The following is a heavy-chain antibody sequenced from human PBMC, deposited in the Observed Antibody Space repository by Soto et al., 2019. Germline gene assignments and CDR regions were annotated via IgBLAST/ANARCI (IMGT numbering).Heavy chain of an antibody. V-gene: IGHV5-51*01. CDR2: IYPGDSDT. J-gene: IGHJ6*02. CDR3: ARHSSYYDFWSGSLRQAEGDYYYGMDV. D-gene: IGHD3-3*01. Sequence: GESLKISCKGSGYSFTSYWIGWVRQMPGKGLEWMGIIYPGDSDTRYSPSFQGQVTISADKSIGTAYLQWSSLKASDTAMYYCARHSSYYDFWSGSLRQAEGDYYYGMDVWGQGTTVTVSS. CDR1: GYSFTSYW.